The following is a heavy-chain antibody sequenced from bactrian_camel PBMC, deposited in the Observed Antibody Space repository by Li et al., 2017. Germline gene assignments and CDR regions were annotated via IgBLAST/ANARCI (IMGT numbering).Heavy chain of an antibody. CDR2: VDSNGVT. CDR1: ESTYRSIC. V-gene: IGHV3S53*01. Sequence: HVQLVESGGGSVQAGGSLTLSCSASESTYRSICMAWFRQAPGSQRETVATVDSNGVTKVAGSVKGRFTLSKDNDKKTWYLRMNNLKPGDTALYTCAAEDQAPWDMGWICNYNSWGQGTQVTVS. D-gene: IGHD3*01. J-gene: IGHJ6*01. CDR3: AAEDQAPWDMGWICNYNS.